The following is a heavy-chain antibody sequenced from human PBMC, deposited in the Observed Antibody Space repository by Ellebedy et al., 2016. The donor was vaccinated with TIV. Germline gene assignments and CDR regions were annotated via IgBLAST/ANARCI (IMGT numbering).Heavy chain of an antibody. CDR2: IDPTYSYT. CDR3: ARHRLRYFDWFES. Sequence: GESLKISCKGSAYSFPTYWISWVRQMPGQGLEWMGMIDPTYSYTNYSPSFQGHVTISVDRSIGTAYLQWGSLKASDTAMYYCARHRLRYFDWFESWGQGTLVTVSS. D-gene: IGHD3-9*01. V-gene: IGHV5-10-1*01. J-gene: IGHJ5*01. CDR1: AYSFPTYW.